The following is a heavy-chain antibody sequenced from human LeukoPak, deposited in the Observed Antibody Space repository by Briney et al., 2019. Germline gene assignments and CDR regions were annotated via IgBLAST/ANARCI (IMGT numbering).Heavy chain of an antibody. CDR2: ISSDGTYT. J-gene: IGHJ4*02. CDR1: GFTFSSHL. CDR3: ASWPEPLNNDY. Sequence: PGGSLRLSCAAAGFTFSSHLMHWVRQAPGKGLVWVSRISSDGTYTNYADSVRGRFTICRDNAENSLYLQMNSLRAEDTAVYYCASWPEPLNNDYWGQGALVTVSS. V-gene: IGHV3-74*01. D-gene: IGHD1-14*01.